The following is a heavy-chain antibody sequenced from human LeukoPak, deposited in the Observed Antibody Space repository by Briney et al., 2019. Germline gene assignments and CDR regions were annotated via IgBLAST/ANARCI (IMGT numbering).Heavy chain of an antibody. Sequence: GGSLRLSCAASGFTFSNHAMSWVRQAPGKGLEWGSTIGGSGSNTFYADSVKGRFTISRDNSKNTLYLQMSSLRAEDSAVYYCAKGGRFSSGWAYDYWGQGMLVTVSS. CDR1: GFTFSNHA. D-gene: IGHD6-19*01. CDR2: IGGSGSNT. CDR3: AKGGRFSSGWAYDY. V-gene: IGHV3-23*01. J-gene: IGHJ4*02.